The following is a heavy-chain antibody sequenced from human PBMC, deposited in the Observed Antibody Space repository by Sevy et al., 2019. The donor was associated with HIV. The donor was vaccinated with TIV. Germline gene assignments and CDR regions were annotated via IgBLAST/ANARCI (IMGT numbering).Heavy chain of an antibody. V-gene: IGHV3-30*02. Sequence: GGSLRLSCATSGFTFSGYGMHWVRQAPGKGLEWLALIPNDGSNTYYADSVRGRFTISRDNSKNTLSLLMTSLKPEDTAIYHCAKRDLNGVFLIASWGQGTLVTVSS. CDR2: IPNDGSNT. CDR3: AKRDLNGVFLIAS. CDR1: GFTFSGYG. J-gene: IGHJ4*02.